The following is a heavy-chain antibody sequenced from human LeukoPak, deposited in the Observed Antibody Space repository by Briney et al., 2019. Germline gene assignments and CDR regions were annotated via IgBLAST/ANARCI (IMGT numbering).Heavy chain of an antibody. V-gene: IGHV1-46*01. J-gene: IGHJ6*03. Sequence: ASVKVSCKASGYTFTSYYMHWVRQAPGQGLEWMGIINPSGGSTSYAQKFQGRVTMTRDMSTSTVYMELSSLRSEDTAVYYCARNRGYYGSGSPFYYYYYMDVWGKGTTVTISS. CDR2: INPSGGST. CDR3: ARNRGYYGSGSPFYYYYYMDV. D-gene: IGHD3-10*01. CDR1: GYTFTSYY.